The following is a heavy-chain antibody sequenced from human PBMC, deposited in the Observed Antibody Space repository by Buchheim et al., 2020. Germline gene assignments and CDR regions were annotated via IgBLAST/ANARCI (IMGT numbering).Heavy chain of an antibody. CDR1: GFTFSSYA. J-gene: IGHJ1*01. V-gene: IGHV3-23*01. CDR2: ISGTGDVT. CDR3: AKDHDSSGYYYSPFKN. D-gene: IGHD3-22*01. Sequence: EVQLLESGGGLVQPGGSLRLSCAASGFTFSSYAMTWVRQAPGRGLEWVSTISGTGDVTHYADSLKGRFTISRDNSKNTLYLKLNSLRGEDAALYYCAKDHDSSGYYYSPFKNWGQGTL.